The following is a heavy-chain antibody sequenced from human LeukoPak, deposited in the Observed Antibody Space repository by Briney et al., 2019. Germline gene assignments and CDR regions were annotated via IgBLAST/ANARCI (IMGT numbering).Heavy chain of an antibody. CDR1: GFTFSSSA. CDR3: ARNENSGWGYFDY. CDR2: IGGSNGIT. D-gene: IGHD5-12*01. V-gene: IGHV3-23*01. Sequence: QPGGSLRLSCAASGFTFSSSAMSWVRQAPGKGLEWVSVIGGSNGITFYVGSVKGRFTISRDNSKDTLYLQMNSLRAEDTAVYYCARNENSGWGYFDYWGQGTLVTVSS. J-gene: IGHJ4*02.